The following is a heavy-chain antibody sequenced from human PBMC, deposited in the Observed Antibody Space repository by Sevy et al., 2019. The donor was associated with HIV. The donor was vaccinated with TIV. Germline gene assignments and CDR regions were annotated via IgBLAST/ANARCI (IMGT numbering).Heavy chain of an antibody. Sequence: ASVKVSCKASGGTFSSYAISWVRQAPGQGLEWMGGIIPIFGTANYAQKFQGRVTITADESTSTAYMELSSLRSEDTAVEYCARGPRRVPAAIRVGDYYYYGMDVWGQGTTVTVSS. CDR3: ARGPRRVPAAIRVGDYYYYGMDV. CDR1: GGTFSSYA. V-gene: IGHV1-69*13. D-gene: IGHD2-2*02. J-gene: IGHJ6*02. CDR2: IIPIFGTA.